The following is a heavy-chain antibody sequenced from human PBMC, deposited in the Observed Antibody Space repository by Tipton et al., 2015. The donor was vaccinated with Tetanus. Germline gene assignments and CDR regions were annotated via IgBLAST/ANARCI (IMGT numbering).Heavy chain of an antibody. Sequence: LRLSCTVSGGSISSDDYSWSWIRQPPGKGPEWIGYIAYSGNTYYNPSLKSRLTMSLDTSKNQFSLRLTSVTAADTAVYYCAKDRTHYYIGPRIDYWGQGTLVTVSS. D-gene: IGHD3-9*01. CDR1: GGSISSDDYS. CDR2: IAYSGNT. V-gene: IGHV4-30-4*01. CDR3: AKDRTHYYIGPRIDY. J-gene: IGHJ4*02.